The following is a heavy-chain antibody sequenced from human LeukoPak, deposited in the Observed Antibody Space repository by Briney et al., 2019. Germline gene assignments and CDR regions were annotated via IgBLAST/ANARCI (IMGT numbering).Heavy chain of an antibody. CDR3: ARDSGTTGEVKFDP. D-gene: IGHD3-10*01. V-gene: IGHV4-4*07. CDR1: GGSITSYY. J-gene: IGHJ5*02. CDR2: IYITGST. Sequence: SDTLSLTCTVSGGSITSYYWSWIRQSAGKGLEGIGRIYITGSTTDNPSLKSRVTMSLDTSKNQFSLKLSSVTAADTAVYYCARDSGTTGEVKFDPWGQGTLVTVSS.